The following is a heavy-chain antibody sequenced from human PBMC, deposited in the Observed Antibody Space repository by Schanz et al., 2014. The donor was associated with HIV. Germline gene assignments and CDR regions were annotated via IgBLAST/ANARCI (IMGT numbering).Heavy chain of an antibody. CDR1: DYRFTAYY. V-gene: IGHV1-2*02. J-gene: IGHJ6*02. Sequence: QVQLVQSGAEVRKPGASVRVSCKASDYRFTAYYMHWVRQAPGQGLEWMGWIDPNSGDTNYAPKFQGRVTVTSDTSIRTTYMEVRRLRYDDTAVYFCARELITVPNSYYSHFGMDVWGQGTTVTVSS. D-gene: IGHD2-2*01. CDR2: IDPNSGDT. CDR3: ARELITVPNSYYSHFGMDV.